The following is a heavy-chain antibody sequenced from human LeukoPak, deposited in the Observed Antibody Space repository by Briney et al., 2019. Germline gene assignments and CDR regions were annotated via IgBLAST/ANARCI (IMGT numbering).Heavy chain of an antibody. CDR1: GFTVSSNY. Sequence: GGSLRLSCAASGFTVSSNYMSWVRQAPGKGLEWVAFIRYDGSNKYYADSVKGRFTISRDNSKNTLYLQMNSLRAEDTAVYYCARFYGDYAFYFDYWGQGILVTVSS. V-gene: IGHV3-30*02. J-gene: IGHJ4*02. CDR2: IRYDGSNK. CDR3: ARFYGDYAFYFDY. D-gene: IGHD4-17*01.